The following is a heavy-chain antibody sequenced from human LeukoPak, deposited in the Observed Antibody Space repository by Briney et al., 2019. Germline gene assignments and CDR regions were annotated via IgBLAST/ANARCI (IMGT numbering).Heavy chain of an antibody. D-gene: IGHD6-13*01. CDR3: ARARVRIAAGALDY. CDR1: GGSFSGYY. J-gene: IGHJ4*02. CDR2: INHSGST. Sequence: PSETLSLTCAVYGGSFSGYYWIWLRQPPGKGLEWIGEINHSGSTNYNPSLKSRVTISEDTSKNQFSLNLTSVTAADTAVYYCARARVRIAAGALDYWGQGALVTVSS. V-gene: IGHV4-34*01.